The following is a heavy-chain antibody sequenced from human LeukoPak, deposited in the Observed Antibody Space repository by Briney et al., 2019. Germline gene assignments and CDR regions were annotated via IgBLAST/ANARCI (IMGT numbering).Heavy chain of an antibody. Sequence: SVKVSCKASGGTFSSYAISWVRQAPVQGLEWMGGIIPIFGTANYAQKFQGRVTITADESTSTAYMELSSLRSEDTAVYYCARGSWELPHFDYWGQGTLVTVSS. J-gene: IGHJ4*02. V-gene: IGHV1-69*13. CDR3: ARGSWELPHFDY. CDR1: GGTFSSYA. D-gene: IGHD1-26*01. CDR2: IIPIFGTA.